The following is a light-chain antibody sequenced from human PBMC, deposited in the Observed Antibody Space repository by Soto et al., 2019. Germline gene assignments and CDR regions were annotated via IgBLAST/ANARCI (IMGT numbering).Light chain of an antibody. CDR2: TTS. J-gene: IGKJ2*01. CDR1: QSVSSY. CDR3: QQYGASPMYT. V-gene: IGKV3-20*01. Sequence: ELVLTQSPDTLSLSPGERATLSCRASQSVSSYLAWYQQKPGQAPRLLIYTTSTRITGIPDRFSGSWSGTDFTLTISRLEPEDFAVYYCQQYGASPMYTFGQGTKLEIK.